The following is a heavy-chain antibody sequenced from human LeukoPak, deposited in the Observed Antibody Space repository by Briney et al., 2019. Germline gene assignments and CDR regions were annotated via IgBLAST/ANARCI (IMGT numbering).Heavy chain of an antibody. J-gene: IGHJ6*02. CDR1: GGTFSSYT. Sequence: SVKVSCKASGGTFSSYTISWVRQAPGQGLEWTGRIIPILGIANYAQKFQGRVTITADKSTSTAYMELSSLRSEDTAVYYCARVPSGSYYYYGMDVWGQGTTVTVSS. CDR3: ARVPSGSYYYYGMDV. D-gene: IGHD1-26*01. V-gene: IGHV1-69*02. CDR2: IIPILGIA.